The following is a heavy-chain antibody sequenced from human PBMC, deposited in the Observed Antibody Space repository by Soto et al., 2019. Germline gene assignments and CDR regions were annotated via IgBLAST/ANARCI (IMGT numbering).Heavy chain of an antibody. J-gene: IGHJ5*02. CDR2: IYYSGST. Sequence: QVQLQESGPGLVKPSQTLSLTCTVSGGSISSGDYYWSWIRQPPGKRLEWIGYIYYSGSTYYNPSLKSRVTISVDTSKNQFALKLSSVTAADTAVYYCARVDNYYGSGSPNWFDPWGQGTLVTVSS. D-gene: IGHD3-10*01. CDR1: GGSISSGDYY. CDR3: ARVDNYYGSGSPNWFDP. V-gene: IGHV4-30-4*01.